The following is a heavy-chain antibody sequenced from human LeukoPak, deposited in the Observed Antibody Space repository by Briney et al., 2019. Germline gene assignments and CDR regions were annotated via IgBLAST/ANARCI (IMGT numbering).Heavy chain of an antibody. Sequence: GESLKISCKGSGYSFSNYWIGWVRQMPGKGLEWMGIIYPGDSDTRYSPSFQGQVTISADKSINTAYLRWSSLTASDTAIYYCARRLCTSGVCYYYFDYWGQGTLVTVSS. J-gene: IGHJ4*02. D-gene: IGHD2-8*01. CDR2: IYPGDSDT. V-gene: IGHV5-51*01. CDR3: ARRLCTSGVCYYYFDY. CDR1: GYSFSNYW.